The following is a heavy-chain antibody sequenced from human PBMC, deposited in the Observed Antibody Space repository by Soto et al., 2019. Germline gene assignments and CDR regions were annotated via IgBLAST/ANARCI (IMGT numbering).Heavy chain of an antibody. CDR2: ISSSSSYI. CDR3: ARDEGGSGSYYNRVLYYYYGMDV. CDR1: GFTFSSYS. D-gene: IGHD3-10*01. Sequence: EVQLVESGGGLVKPGGSLRLSCAASGFTFSSYSMNWVRQAPGKGLEWVSSISSSSSYIYYADSVKGRFTVSRDNAKNSLYLQMNSLRAEDTAMYYCARDEGGSGSYYNRVLYYYYGMDVWGQGTTVTFSS. J-gene: IGHJ6*02. V-gene: IGHV3-21*01.